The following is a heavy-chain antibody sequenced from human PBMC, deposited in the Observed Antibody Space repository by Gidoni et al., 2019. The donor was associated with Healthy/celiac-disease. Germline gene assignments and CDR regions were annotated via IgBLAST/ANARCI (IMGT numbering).Heavy chain of an antibody. D-gene: IGHD1-26*01. CDR3: AKRSRGATGGVDY. CDR1: GFTFSSYG. V-gene: IGHV3-30*18. CDR2: ISYDGSNK. Sequence: QVQLVESGGGVVQPGGSLSLSCAAPGFTFSSYGMHWVRQAPGKGLEWVAVISYDGSNKYYADSVKGRFTISRDNSKNTLYLQMNSLRAEDTAVYYCAKRSRGATGGVDYWGQGTLVTVSS. J-gene: IGHJ4*02.